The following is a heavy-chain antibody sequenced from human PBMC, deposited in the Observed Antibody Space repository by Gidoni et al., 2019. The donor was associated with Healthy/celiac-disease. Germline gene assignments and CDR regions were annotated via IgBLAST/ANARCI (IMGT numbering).Heavy chain of an antibody. Sequence: QVQLVESGGGVVQPGRSLRLSCAASGFTFSSYAMHWVRQVPGKELEWVEVISYDGSNKYYADSVKGRFTISIDNSKNTLYLQMNSLRAEDTAVYYCARDFSSSWYGYYYYYGMDVWGQGTTVTVSS. CDR1: GFTFSSYA. V-gene: IGHV3-30-3*01. D-gene: IGHD6-13*01. J-gene: IGHJ6*02. CDR3: ARDFSSSWYGYYYYYGMDV. CDR2: ISYDGSNK.